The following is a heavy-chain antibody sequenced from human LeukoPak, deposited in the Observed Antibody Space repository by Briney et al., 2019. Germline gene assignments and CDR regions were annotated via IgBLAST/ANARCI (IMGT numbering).Heavy chain of an antibody. Sequence: ASVKVSCKASGYTFTSYGISWVRQAPGQGLEWMGWISAYNGNTNYAQKLQGRVTMTTDTSTSTAYMELRSLRSDDTAVYYCATSFLWFGDQSSGYFDLWGRGTLVTVSS. J-gene: IGHJ2*01. V-gene: IGHV1-18*01. CDR1: GYTFTSYG. D-gene: IGHD3-10*01. CDR3: ATSFLWFGDQSSGYFDL. CDR2: ISAYNGNT.